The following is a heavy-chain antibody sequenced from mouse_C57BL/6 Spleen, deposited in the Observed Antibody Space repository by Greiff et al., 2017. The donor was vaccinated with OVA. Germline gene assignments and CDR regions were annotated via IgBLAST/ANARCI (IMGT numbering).Heavy chain of an antibody. D-gene: IGHD1-1*01. CDR2: IDPANGNT. J-gene: IGHJ2*01. V-gene: IGHV14-3*01. CDR3: GRGIHYYGSSYDYFDY. Sequence: VHVKQSVAELVRPGASVKLSCTASGFNIKNTYMHWVKQRPEQGLEWIGRIDPANGNTKYAPKFQGKATITADTSSNTAYLQLSSLTSEDTAIYYCGRGIHYYGSSYDYFDYWGQGTTLTVSS. CDR1: GFNIKNTY.